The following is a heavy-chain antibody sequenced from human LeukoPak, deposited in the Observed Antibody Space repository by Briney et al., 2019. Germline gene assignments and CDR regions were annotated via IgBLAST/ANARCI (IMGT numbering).Heavy chain of an antibody. J-gene: IGHJ5*02. CDR2: INSDGSST. CDR1: GFTLSSYW. D-gene: IGHD2-15*01. Sequence: GGSLRLSCAASGFTLSSYWMHWVRQAPGKGLVWVSRINSDGSSTNYADSVKGRFTISRDNAKNTLYLQMNSLRAEDTAVYYCARPMVAASNWFDPWGQGTLVTVSS. V-gene: IGHV3-74*01. CDR3: ARPMVAASNWFDP.